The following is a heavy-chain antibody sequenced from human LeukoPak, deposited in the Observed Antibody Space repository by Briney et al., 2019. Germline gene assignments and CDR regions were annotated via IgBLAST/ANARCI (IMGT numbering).Heavy chain of an antibody. CDR1: GFTFSSYW. V-gene: IGHV3-7*01. CDR3: ARVTVTIFTRNLHFDY. Sequence: GGSLRLSCAASGFTFSSYWMSWVRQAPGKGLEWVANIKQDGSEEYYVDSVKGRFTISRDNAKNSLYLQMNSLRAEDTAVYYCARVTVTIFTRNLHFDYWGQGTLVTVSS. D-gene: IGHD3-9*01. J-gene: IGHJ4*02. CDR2: IKQDGSEE.